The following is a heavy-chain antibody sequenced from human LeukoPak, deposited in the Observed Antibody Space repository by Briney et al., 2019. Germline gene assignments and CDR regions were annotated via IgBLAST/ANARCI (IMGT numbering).Heavy chain of an antibody. CDR3: AKGMVRGVIPDY. J-gene: IGHJ4*02. Sequence: GGSLRLSCAASGFTFSGYAMSWVRQAPGKGLEWVSAISGGGVSTYYADSIKGRFTISRDDSRNTLYLQMNSLRAEDTAVYYCAKGMVRGVIPDYWGQGTLVTVSS. CDR2: ISGGGVST. V-gene: IGHV3-23*01. CDR1: GFTFSGYA. D-gene: IGHD3-10*01.